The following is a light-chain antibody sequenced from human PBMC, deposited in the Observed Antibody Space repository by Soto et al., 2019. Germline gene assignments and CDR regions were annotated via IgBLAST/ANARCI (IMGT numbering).Light chain of an antibody. V-gene: IGLV2-14*03. Sequence: QSALTQPASVSGSPGQSITISCAGTSSDVGAYNYVSWYQHHPGKAPKLMIYDVNNRPSGDSNRFSGSKSGNTASLTISGHQAEDEADYYCSSWTSGATYVFGSGTKVTVL. J-gene: IGLJ1*01. CDR1: SSDVGAYNY. CDR2: DVN. CDR3: SSWTSGATYV.